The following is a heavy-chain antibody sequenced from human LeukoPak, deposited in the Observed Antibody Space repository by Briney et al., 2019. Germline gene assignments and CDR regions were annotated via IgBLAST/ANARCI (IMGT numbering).Heavy chain of an antibody. CDR2: IWYDGSNK. V-gene: IGHV3-33*01. J-gene: IGHJ4*02. CDR3: ARVGPRSYGDYYYDY. CDR1: GFTFSSYG. D-gene: IGHD4-17*01. Sequence: PGRSLRLSCAASGFTFSSYGMHWVRQAPGKGLEWVAVIWYDGSNKYYADSVKGRFTISRDNSKNTLYLLMNSLRAEDTAVYYCARVGPRSYGDYYYDYWGQGTLVTVSS.